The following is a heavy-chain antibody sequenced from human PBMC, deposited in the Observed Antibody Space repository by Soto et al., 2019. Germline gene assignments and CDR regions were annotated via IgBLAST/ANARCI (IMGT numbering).Heavy chain of an antibody. CDR3: ARAHTMMILDRFDP. J-gene: IGHJ5*02. V-gene: IGHV3-33*01. Sequence: QVQLVESGGGVVQPGTSLRLSCAASGFKFRNYAIHWVRQAPGKGLEWLAVIWFDGSKKYYADSVKGRFTISRDNSKNTVYLDMNSLTADDSGVFHCARAHTMMILDRFDPWGHGTLVTVSS. D-gene: IGHD3-22*01. CDR1: GFKFRNYA. CDR2: IWFDGSKK.